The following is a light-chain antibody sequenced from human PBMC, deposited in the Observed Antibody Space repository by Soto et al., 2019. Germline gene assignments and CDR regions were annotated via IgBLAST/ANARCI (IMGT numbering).Light chain of an antibody. CDR2: EVS. J-gene: IGLJ3*02. CDR3: SSYTPSGTPV. V-gene: IGLV2-14*01. Sequence: QSALTQPASVSGSPGQSITISCTGTSSDVGGYNYVSWYQQNPGTAPKVMIYEVSNRPSGVSNRFSGSKSGNTASLTISGLQAEDEADYYCSSYTPSGTPVFGGGTKLTVL. CDR1: SSDVGGYNY.